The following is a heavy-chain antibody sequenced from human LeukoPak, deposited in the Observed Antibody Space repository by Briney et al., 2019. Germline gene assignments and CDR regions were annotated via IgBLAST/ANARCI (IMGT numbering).Heavy chain of an antibody. CDR2: MNPNSGNT. V-gene: IGHV1-8*01. J-gene: IGHJ6*02. CDR1: GYTFTSYD. CDR3: ASLYYYGSGIYEDRYYYSGRDV. D-gene: IGHD3-10*01. Sequence: GASVKVSCKASGYTFTSYDINWVRQATGQGLEWMGWMNPNSGNTGYAQKFQGRVTMTRNTSISTAYMELSSLRSEDTAVYYCASLYYYGSGIYEDRYYYSGRDVWGQGPTVTVSS.